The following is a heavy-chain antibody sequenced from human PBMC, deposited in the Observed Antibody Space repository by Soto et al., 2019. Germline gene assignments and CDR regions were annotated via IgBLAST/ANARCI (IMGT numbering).Heavy chain of an antibody. Sequence: QVQLQQWGAGLLKPSETLSLTCAVYGGSFSGYYWSWIRQPPGKGLEWIGEINHSGSTNYNPSLKSRVTIAVDTSKNQFSLKLSSVTAADTAVYYCARLLAFDIWGQGTMVTVSS. D-gene: IGHD3-10*01. J-gene: IGHJ3*02. CDR3: ARLLAFDI. CDR2: INHSGST. CDR1: GGSFSGYY. V-gene: IGHV4-34*01.